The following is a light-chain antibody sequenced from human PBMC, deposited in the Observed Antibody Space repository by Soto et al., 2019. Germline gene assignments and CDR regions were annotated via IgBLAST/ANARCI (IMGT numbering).Light chain of an antibody. V-gene: IGLV2-14*01. Sequence: QSALTQPASVSGSPGQSITISCTGTSSDVGGYNYVSWYQQHPGKAPKLMIYEVSNRHSGVSNRFSGSKSGNTACLTISGLQAEDEADYYCSSYTSSSTLPFVTGNKLTVL. CDR2: EVS. J-gene: IGLJ1*01. CDR1: SSDVGGYNY. CDR3: SSYTSSSTLP.